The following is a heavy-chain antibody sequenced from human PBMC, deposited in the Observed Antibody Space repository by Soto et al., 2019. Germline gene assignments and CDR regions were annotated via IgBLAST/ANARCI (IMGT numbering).Heavy chain of an antibody. Sequence: ASVKVSCKASGYTFTSYGISWVRQAPGQGLEWMGWISAYNGNTNYAQKLQGRVTMTTDTSTSTAYMELRSLRSDDTAVYYCARIESGDYYYYYGMDVWGQXTTVTVSS. J-gene: IGHJ6*02. CDR1: GYTFTSYG. CDR2: ISAYNGNT. CDR3: ARIESGDYYYYYGMDV. V-gene: IGHV1-18*01.